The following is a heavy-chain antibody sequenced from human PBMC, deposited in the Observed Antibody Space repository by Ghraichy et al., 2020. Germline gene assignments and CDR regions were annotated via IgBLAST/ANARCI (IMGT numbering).Heavy chain of an antibody. CDR1: GGSISSYY. CDR3: ARSYGDLDFDY. Sequence: SETLSLTCTVSGGSISSYYWSWIRQPPGKGLEWIGYIYYSGSTNYHPSLKSRVTISVDTSKNQFSLKLSSVTAADTAVYYCARSYGDLDFDYWGQGTLVTVSS. CDR2: IYYSGST. J-gene: IGHJ4*02. D-gene: IGHD4-17*01. V-gene: IGHV4-59*01.